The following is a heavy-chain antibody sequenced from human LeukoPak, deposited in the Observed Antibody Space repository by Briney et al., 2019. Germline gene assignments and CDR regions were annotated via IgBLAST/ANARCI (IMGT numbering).Heavy chain of an antibody. CDR3: AKGPKYDFWSGTRDYYFDY. J-gene: IGHJ4*02. D-gene: IGHD3-3*01. CDR1: GFTFSSYA. V-gene: IGHV3-23*01. CDR2: ISGSGGST. Sequence: GGSLRLSCAASGFTFSSYAMSWVRQAPGKGLEWVSAISGSGGSTYYADSVKGRLTISRDNSRSTLYLQINSLRAEDTAVYYCAKGPKYDFWSGTRDYYFDYWGQGTLVTVPS.